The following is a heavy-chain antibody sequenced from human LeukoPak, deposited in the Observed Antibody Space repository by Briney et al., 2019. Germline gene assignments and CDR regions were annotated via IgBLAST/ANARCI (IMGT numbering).Heavy chain of an antibody. CDR2: INPNSGGT. V-gene: IGHV1-2*02. Sequence: GASVKVSCKASGYTFTGYYMHWVRQAPGQGLEWMGWINPNSGGTNYAQKFQGRVTMTRDTSISTAYMELSRLRSDDTAVYYCARDQLLYPRLNWFDPWGQGTLVTVSS. J-gene: IGHJ5*02. D-gene: IGHD2-2*02. CDR3: ARDQLLYPRLNWFDP. CDR1: GYTFTGYY.